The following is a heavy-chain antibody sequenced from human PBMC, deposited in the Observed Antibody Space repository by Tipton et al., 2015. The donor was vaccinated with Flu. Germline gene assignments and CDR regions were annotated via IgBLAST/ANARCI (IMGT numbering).Heavy chain of an antibody. V-gene: IGHV4-31*03. Sequence: TLSLTCSVSGGSISSGDYCWSWIRQHPGKGLEWIGNIYYSGSIDYNPSLKSRVTISVDTSKNQFSLKLSSVTAADTAVYYCARAGESGSGIYYYHGMDVWGQGTTVPVSS. D-gene: IGHD3-10*01. CDR3: ARAGESGSGIYYYHGMDV. CDR2: IYYSGSI. J-gene: IGHJ6*02. CDR1: GGSISSGDYC.